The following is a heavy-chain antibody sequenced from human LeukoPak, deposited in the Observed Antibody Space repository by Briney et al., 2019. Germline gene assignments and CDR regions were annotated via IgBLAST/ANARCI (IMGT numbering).Heavy chain of an antibody. J-gene: IGHJ4*02. CDR3: ARDLGGNRLGFDY. D-gene: IGHD4-23*01. CDR1: GGSISSSTW. V-gene: IGHV4-4*02. CDR2: IHHSGTT. Sequence: SGTLSLTCTVSGGSISSSTWWSWVRQPPGKGLECIGEIHHSGTTNYNPSLKSRVTISIDKSKNQFSLKLNSVTAADTAVYYCARDLGGNRLGFDYWGQGTLVTVSS.